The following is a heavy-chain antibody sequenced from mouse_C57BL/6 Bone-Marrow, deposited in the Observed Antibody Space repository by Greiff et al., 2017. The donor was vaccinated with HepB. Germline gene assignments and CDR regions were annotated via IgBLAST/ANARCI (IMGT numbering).Heavy chain of an antibody. V-gene: IGHV1-64*01. CDR2: IHPNSGST. J-gene: IGHJ4*01. D-gene: IGHD1-1*01. CDR3: ARTTVVARDAMDY. CDR1: GYTFTSYW. Sequence: VQLQQPGAELVKPGASVKLSCKASGYTFTSYWMHWVKQRPGQGLEWIGMIHPNSGSTNYNEKFKSKATLTVDKSSSTAYMQLSSLTSDDSAVYYSARTTVVARDAMDYWGQGTSVTVSS.